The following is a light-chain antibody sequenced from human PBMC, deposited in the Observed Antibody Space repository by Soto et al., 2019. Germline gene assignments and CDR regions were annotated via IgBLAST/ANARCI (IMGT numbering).Light chain of an antibody. V-gene: IGKV1-33*01. J-gene: IGKJ5*01. CDR3: QQYETLPIT. Sequence: DIQMTQSPSSLSASVGDRVSITCQASQDIGNYLNWYQQIPGKAPKLLIFDASNLESGVPSRFSGSGSGTEFTFTISSLQPEDIATYYCQQYETLPITFGQGTRLEIK. CDR1: QDIGNY. CDR2: DAS.